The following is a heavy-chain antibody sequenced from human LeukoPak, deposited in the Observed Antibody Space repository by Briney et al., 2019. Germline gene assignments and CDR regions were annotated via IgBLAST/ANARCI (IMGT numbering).Heavy chain of an antibody. J-gene: IGHJ4*02. CDR3: AKQNHRSIAVAGTRPWFDY. V-gene: IGHV3-23*01. CDR2: ISGSGGST. CDR1: GFTFSSYG. D-gene: IGHD6-19*01. Sequence: GGSLRLSCAASGFTFSSYGMHWVRQAPGKGPEWVSAISGSGGSTYYADSVKGRFTISRDNSKNTLYLQMNSLRAEDTAVYYCAKQNHRSIAVAGTRPWFDYWGQGTLVTVSS.